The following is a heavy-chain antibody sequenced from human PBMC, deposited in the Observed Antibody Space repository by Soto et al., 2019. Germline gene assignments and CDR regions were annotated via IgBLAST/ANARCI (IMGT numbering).Heavy chain of an antibody. CDR2: IDPSDSQT. V-gene: IGHV5-10-1*01. D-gene: IGHD3-22*01. CDR1: GYRFAGYW. CDR3: ARQIYDSDTGPNFQYYFDS. J-gene: IGHJ4*02. Sequence: RGESLKISCKGSGYRFAGYWITWVSPQPGKGLEWMGRIDPSDSQTYYSPSFRGHVTISVTKSITTVFLQWSSLRTSDTAMYYRARQIYDSDTGPNFQYYFDSWGQGTPVTVSS.